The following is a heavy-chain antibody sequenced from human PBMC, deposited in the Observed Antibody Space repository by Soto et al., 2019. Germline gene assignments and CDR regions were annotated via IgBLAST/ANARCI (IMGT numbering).Heavy chain of an antibody. Sequence: GGSLRLSCAASGFTFSTYGMHWVRQASGKGLEWVGRIRRKGNSYETVYAASMKGRFTISRDDSKNTAYLQMNSLTTEDTAVYYCTRLAAAGGIDYWGQGTLVTV. CDR2: IRRKGNSYET. V-gene: IGHV3-73*01. J-gene: IGHJ4*02. CDR3: TRLAAAGGIDY. D-gene: IGHD6-13*01. CDR1: GFTFSTYG.